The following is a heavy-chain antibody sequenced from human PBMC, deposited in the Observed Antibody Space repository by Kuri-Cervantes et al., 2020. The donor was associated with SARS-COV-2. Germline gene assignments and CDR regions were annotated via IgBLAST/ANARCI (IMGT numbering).Heavy chain of an antibody. CDR3: ASLGDAGDLSAPFDY. V-gene: IGHV1-69*13. CDR1: GGTFSSYA. Sequence: SVKVSCKASGGTFSSYAISWVRQAPGQGLEWMGGIIPIFGTANYAQKFQGRVTITADESTSTAYMELSSLRTEDPAVYYCASLGDAGDLSAPFDYWGQGTLVTVSS. CDR2: IIPIFGTA. J-gene: IGHJ4*02. D-gene: IGHD3-16*01.